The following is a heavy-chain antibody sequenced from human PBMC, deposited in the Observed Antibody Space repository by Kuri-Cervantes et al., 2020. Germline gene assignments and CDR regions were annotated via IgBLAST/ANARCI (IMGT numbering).Heavy chain of an antibody. J-gene: IGHJ4*02. V-gene: IGHV4-39*07. D-gene: IGHD1-7*01. Sequence: LRLSCTVSGGSISSSSYYWGWIRQPPGKGLEWIGSIYYSGSTYYNPSLKSRVTISVDTSKNQFSLKLSSVTAADTAVYYCARGKRYNWNYGGNFDYWGQGTLVTVSS. CDR2: IYYSGST. CDR3: ARGKRYNWNYGGNFDY. CDR1: GGSISSSSYY.